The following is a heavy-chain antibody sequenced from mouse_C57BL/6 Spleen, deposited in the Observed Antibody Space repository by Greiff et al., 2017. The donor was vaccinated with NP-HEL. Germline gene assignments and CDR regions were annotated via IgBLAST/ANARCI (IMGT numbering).Heavy chain of an antibody. CDR2: IHPNSGST. D-gene: IGHD2-4*01. Sequence: QVQLQQPGAELVKPGASVKLSCKASGYTFTSYWMHWVKQRPGQGLEWIGMIHPNSGSTNYNEKFKSKATLTVDKSSSTAYMQLSSLTSEDSAVYYCAREGDDYDSYWYFDVWGTGTTVTVSS. CDR1: GYTFTSYW. CDR3: AREGDDYDSYWYFDV. J-gene: IGHJ1*03. V-gene: IGHV1-64*01.